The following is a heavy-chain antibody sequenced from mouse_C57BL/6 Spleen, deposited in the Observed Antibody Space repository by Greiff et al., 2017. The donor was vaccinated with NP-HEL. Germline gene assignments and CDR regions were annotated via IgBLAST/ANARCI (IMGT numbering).Heavy chain of an antibody. D-gene: IGHD1-1*01. CDR1: GFTFSDYY. Sequence: EVMLVESEGGLVQPGRSMKLSCTASGFTFSDYYMAWVRQVPEKGLEWVANINYDGSSTYYLDSLKSRFIISRDNAKNILYLQMSSLKSEDTATYYCARDRYYGSSLYWYFDVWGTGTTVTVSS. J-gene: IGHJ1*03. CDR2: INYDGSST. CDR3: ARDRYYGSSLYWYFDV. V-gene: IGHV5-16*01.